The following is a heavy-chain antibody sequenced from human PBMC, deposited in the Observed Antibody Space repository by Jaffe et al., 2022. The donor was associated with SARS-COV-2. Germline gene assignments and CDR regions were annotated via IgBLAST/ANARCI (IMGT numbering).Heavy chain of an antibody. V-gene: IGHV3-23*01. D-gene: IGHD1-1*01. J-gene: IGHJ4*02. CDR3: AKVDKDEGAGYNFLDY. CDR1: GFSFSNYA. Sequence: EVQLLESGGDLVQPGGSLRLSCSASGFSFSNYAMNWVRQAPGKGLEWVSTISRDGSHTSHADSVKGRFTISRDNSENTLFLQLNSLRADDTAVYYCAKVDKDEGAGYNFLDYWGQGTLVTVST. CDR2: ISRDGSHT.